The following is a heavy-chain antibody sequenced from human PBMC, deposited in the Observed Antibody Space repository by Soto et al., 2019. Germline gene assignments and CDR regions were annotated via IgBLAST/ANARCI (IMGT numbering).Heavy chain of an antibody. D-gene: IGHD2-15*01. V-gene: IGHV1-18*01. CDR3: ARDILAATDFDY. CDR2: ISAYNGNT. Sequence: ASVKVSCKASGYTFINYGISWGRQAPGQGLEWMGWISAYNGNTNYAQKLQGRVTMTTDTSTSTAYMELRSLRSDDTAVYYCARDILAATDFDYWGQGTLVTVSS. CDR1: GYTFINYG. J-gene: IGHJ4*02.